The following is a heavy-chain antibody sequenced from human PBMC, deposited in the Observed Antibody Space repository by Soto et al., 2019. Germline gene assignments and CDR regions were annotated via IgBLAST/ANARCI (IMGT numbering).Heavy chain of an antibody. D-gene: IGHD1-1*01. J-gene: IGHJ4*02. CDR2: ISAHNGNP. Sequence: QVHLVQSGAEVKKPGASVKVSCKGSGYGFTTYGITWVRQAPGQGLEWMAWISAHNGNPNYAQKLQGRVTVTRDTSTSTAYMELRSLRSDDTALYYCARGRYGDYWGQGALVTVSS. CDR3: ARGRYGDY. V-gene: IGHV1-18*01. CDR1: GYGFTTYG.